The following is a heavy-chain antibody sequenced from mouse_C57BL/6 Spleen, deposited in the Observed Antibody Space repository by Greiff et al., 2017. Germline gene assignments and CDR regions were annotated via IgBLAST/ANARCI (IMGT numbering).Heavy chain of an antibody. CDR1: GYTFTSYW. D-gene: IGHD1-1*01. J-gene: IGHJ3*01. Sequence: VQLQQPGAELVRPGSSVKLSCKASGYTFTSYWMHWVKPRPIQGLEWIGNIDPSDSATHYNQKFKDKATLTVDKSSSTAYMQLSSLTSEDSAVYYCARGDYGSSPWFAYWGQGTLVTVSA. CDR3: ARGDYGSSPWFAY. V-gene: IGHV1-52*01. CDR2: IDPSDSAT.